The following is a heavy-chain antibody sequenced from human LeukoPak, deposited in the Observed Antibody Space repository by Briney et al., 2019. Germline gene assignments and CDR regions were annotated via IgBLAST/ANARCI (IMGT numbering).Heavy chain of an antibody. V-gene: IGHV3-21*01. CDR1: GFTFSSYS. CDR2: ISSSISYI. D-gene: IGHD2-15*01. J-gene: IGHJ5*02. CDR3: ARDSPRGYCSGGSCYAWFDP. Sequence: GGSLRLSCAASGFTFSSYSMNWVRQAPGKGLEWFSSISSSISYIYYADSVKGRFTISRDNAKNSLYLQMNSLRAEDTAVYYCARDSPRGYCSGGSCYAWFDPWGQGTLVTVSS.